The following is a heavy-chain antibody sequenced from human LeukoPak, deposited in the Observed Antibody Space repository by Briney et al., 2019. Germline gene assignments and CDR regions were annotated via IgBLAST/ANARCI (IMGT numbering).Heavy chain of an antibody. CDR3: ARDLSEGAFDY. J-gene: IGHJ4*02. D-gene: IGHD2/OR15-2a*01. V-gene: IGHV4-39*07. CDR2: IYYSGST. CDR1: GGSITSSSFY. Sequence: PETLSLTCTVSGGSITSSSFYWGWVRQPPGKGLEWIGSIYYSGSTYYNPSLKSRVTISVDTSKNQFSLKLSSVTAADTAVYYCARDLSEGAFDYWGQGTLVTVSS.